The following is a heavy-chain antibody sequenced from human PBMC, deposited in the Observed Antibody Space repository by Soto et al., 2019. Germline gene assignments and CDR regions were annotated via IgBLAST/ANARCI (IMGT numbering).Heavy chain of an antibody. CDR1: GFIFSGSA. CDR2: ILSKAGNYAT. Sequence: EVQLVESGGGLVQPGGSLKLSCAASGFIFSGSAVHWVRQASGKGLAWVGRILSKAGNYATAYPASMKGRFTISRDDSENTAFRQMNSLKTEDTAVYYCIRGGSPYYYDYWGQGTLVAVSS. J-gene: IGHJ4*02. CDR3: IRGGSPYYYDY. V-gene: IGHV3-73*01.